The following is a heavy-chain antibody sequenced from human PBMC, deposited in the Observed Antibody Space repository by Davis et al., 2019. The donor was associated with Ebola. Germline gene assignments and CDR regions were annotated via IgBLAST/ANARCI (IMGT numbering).Heavy chain of an antibody. CDR3: ARVRPIQLWAIDAFDI. D-gene: IGHD5-18*01. V-gene: IGHV3-30*04. J-gene: IGHJ3*02. CDR1: GFTFRTYA. Sequence: GGSLRLSCAASGFTFRTYAMHWVRQTPGKGLEWVAVMSYDGRYKYYADSVKGRFTISRDNSKNTLYLQMNSLRTEDTSVYYCARVRPIQLWAIDAFDIWGQGIMVTVSS. CDR2: MSYDGRYK.